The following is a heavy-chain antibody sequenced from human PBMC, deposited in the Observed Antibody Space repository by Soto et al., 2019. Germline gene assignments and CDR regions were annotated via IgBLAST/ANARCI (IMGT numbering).Heavy chain of an antibody. Sequence: GSLRLSCAASGFNFSLFGMHWVRQVPGKGLEWVAVKSFDGSNTHYADSVNGRFTISRDNAKNTLYLHMNSLRAEDTAVYYCARGYYGSVSPYWGQGTLVTVSS. CDR2: KSFDGSNT. CDR3: ARGYYGSVSPY. CDR1: GFNFSLFG. J-gene: IGHJ4*02. V-gene: IGHV3-30*03. D-gene: IGHD3-10*01.